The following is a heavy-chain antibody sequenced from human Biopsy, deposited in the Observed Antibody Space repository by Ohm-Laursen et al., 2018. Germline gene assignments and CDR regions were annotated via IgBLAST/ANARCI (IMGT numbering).Heavy chain of an antibody. CDR3: ARDTRWSPYSMDV. CDR1: GFSFSDYH. J-gene: IGHJ6*02. Sequence: SLRLSCSASGFSFSDYHMRWIRQAPGRGLEWDSYISGGGTIYYGDSMKGRVTISRDNAKNSLYLQMHSLRAEDTAVYYCARDTRWSPYSMDVWGQGTTVTVSS. CDR2: ISGGGTI. D-gene: IGHD4-23*01. V-gene: IGHV3-11*01.